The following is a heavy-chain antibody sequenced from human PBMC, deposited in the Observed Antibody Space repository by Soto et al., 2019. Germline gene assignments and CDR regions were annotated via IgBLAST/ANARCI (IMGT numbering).Heavy chain of an antibody. V-gene: IGHV3-15*01. D-gene: IGHD6-13*01. CDR1: GFTFSNAW. Sequence: EVQLVESGGGLVKPGGSLRLSCAASGFTFSNAWMSWVRQAPGKGLEWVGRIKSKTDGGTTDYAAPVKGRFTISRDDSKNTLYLQMNSLKTEDTAVYYCTTGLYSSSWYNPYGMDVWGQGTTVTVSS. CDR2: IKSKTDGGTT. J-gene: IGHJ6*02. CDR3: TTGLYSSSWYNPYGMDV.